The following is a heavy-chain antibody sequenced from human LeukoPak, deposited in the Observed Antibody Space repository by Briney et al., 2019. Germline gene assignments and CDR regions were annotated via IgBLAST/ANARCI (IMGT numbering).Heavy chain of an antibody. V-gene: IGHV3-23*01. D-gene: IGHD3-22*01. CDR2: ISDSGGRT. CDR3: AKRGVVIRVILVGFHKEAYYFDS. CDR1: GITLSNYG. J-gene: IGHJ4*02. Sequence: GGSLRLSCAVSGITLSNYGMSWVRRAPGKGLEWVAGISDSGGRTNYADSVKGRFTISRDNPKNTLYLQMNSLRAEDTAVYFCAKRGVVIRVILVGFHKEAYYFDSWGQGALVTVSS.